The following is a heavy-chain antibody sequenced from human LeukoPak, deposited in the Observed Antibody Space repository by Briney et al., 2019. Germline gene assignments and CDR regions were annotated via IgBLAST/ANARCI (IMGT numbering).Heavy chain of an antibody. CDR1: GFSFSSYS. Sequence: PGGSLRPSCAASGFSFSSYSMNWVRQAPGKGLEWVSYISSSSSITYYADSVKGRFTISRDNAKNSLYLQMNSLRADDTAVYYCVRASTSGCHSEGGQGTLFTVSS. CDR3: VRASTSGCHSE. CDR2: ISSSSSIT. V-gene: IGHV3-48*01. J-gene: IGHJ4*02. D-gene: IGHD5-12*01.